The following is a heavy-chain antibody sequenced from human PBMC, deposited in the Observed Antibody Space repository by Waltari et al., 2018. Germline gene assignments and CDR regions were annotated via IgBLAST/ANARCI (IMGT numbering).Heavy chain of an antibody. V-gene: IGHV3-7*01. CDR3: AGGGGFLCDI. CDR1: GFTFSSLW. D-gene: IGHD3-3*01. CDR2: IKQDGSEI. J-gene: IGHJ3*02. Sequence: EVQLVESGGGLVQPGGSLRLSCAVSGFTFSSLWMSWFRQAPGKGLEWGANIKQDGSEIYYVDSVKGRFTISRDNAKNSLYLQMNSLTTEDTAVYYCAGGGGFLCDIWGQGTLVTVSS.